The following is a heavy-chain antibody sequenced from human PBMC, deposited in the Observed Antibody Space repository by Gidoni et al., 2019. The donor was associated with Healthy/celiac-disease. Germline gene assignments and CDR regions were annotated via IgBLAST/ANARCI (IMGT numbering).Heavy chain of an antibody. V-gene: IGHV4-34*01. Sequence: QVQLQQRGAGLLKPSETLSLTCAVYGGSSSGYYWSWIRQPPGKGLEWIGEINHSGSTNYNPALKRRVTISVDTSKNQCSLKLSSVTAADTAGYYCARVRVAGTRGGSFDYWGQGTLVTVSS. CDR1: GGSSSGYY. J-gene: IGHJ4*02. CDR3: ARVRVAGTRGGSFDY. D-gene: IGHD6-19*01. CDR2: INHSGST.